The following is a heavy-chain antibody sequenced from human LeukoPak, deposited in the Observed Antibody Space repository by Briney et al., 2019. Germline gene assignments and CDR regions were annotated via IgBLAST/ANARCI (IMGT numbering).Heavy chain of an antibody. CDR2: MNPNSGNT. CDR3: ARVYAQVPGYCSGGSCYGTVAV. V-gene: IGHV1-8*01. Sequence: ASVKVSCKASGYTFTSYDINWVRQATGQGLEWMGWMNPNSGNTGYAQKFQGRVTMTRNTSISTAYMELSSLRSEDTAVYYCARVYAQVPGYCSGGSCYGTVAVWGQGTLVTVSS. J-gene: IGHJ4*02. D-gene: IGHD2-15*01. CDR1: GYTFTSYD.